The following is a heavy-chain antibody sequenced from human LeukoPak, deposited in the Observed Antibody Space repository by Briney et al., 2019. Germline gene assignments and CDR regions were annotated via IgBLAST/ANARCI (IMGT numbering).Heavy chain of an antibody. V-gene: IGHV4-31*03. CDR1: GGSISSGGYY. CDR2: IYYSGST. D-gene: IGHD3-22*01. J-gene: IGHJ6*02. Sequence: SQTLSLTCTVSGGSISSGGYYWSWIRQHPGKGLEWIGYIYYSGSTYYNPSLKSRVTISVDTSKNQFPLKLSSVTAADTAVYYCARDRGSGYDSSGYYYSSRGMDVWGQGTTVTVSS. CDR3: ARDRGSGYDSSGYYYSSRGMDV.